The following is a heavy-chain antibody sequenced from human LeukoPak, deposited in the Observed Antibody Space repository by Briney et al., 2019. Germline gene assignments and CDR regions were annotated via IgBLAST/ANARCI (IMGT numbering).Heavy chain of an antibody. Sequence: SETLSLTCTVSGVSISSSSYYWGWIRQPPGKGLEWIGSIYHSGSTYYNPSLKSRVTISVDTSKNQFSLKLSSVTAADTAVYYCARDYAITFGGVIGYWGQGTLVTVSS. D-gene: IGHD3-16*02. J-gene: IGHJ4*02. V-gene: IGHV4-39*07. CDR1: GVSISSSSYY. CDR3: ARDYAITFGGVIGY. CDR2: IYHSGST.